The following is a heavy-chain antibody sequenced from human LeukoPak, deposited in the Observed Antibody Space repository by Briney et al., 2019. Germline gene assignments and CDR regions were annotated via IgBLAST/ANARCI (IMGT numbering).Heavy chain of an antibody. CDR3: ARDRNYYDSSGYYFDY. CDR1: GGSISSSGYY. CDR2: IYYSGST. J-gene: IGHJ4*02. D-gene: IGHD3-22*01. V-gene: IGHV4-39*07. Sequence: SETLSLTCTVSGGSISSSGYYWGWIRQPPGKGLEWIASIYYSGSTYYNPSLKSRVTISVDTSKNQFSLKLSSVTAADTAVYYCARDRNYYDSSGYYFDYWGQGTLVTVSS.